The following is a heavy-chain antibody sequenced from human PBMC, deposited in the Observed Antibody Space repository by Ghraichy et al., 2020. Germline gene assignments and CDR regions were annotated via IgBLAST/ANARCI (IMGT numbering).Heavy chain of an antibody. V-gene: IGHV3-30*04. Sequence: GGSLRLSCAASGFTFSSYAMHWVRQAPGKGLEWVAVISYDGSNKYYADSVKGRFTISRDNSKNTLYLQMNSLRAEDTAVYYCAREANWGSYRSYYFDYWGQGTLVTVSS. CDR1: GFTFSSYA. J-gene: IGHJ4*02. CDR2: ISYDGSNK. D-gene: IGHD3-16*02. CDR3: AREANWGSYRSYYFDY.